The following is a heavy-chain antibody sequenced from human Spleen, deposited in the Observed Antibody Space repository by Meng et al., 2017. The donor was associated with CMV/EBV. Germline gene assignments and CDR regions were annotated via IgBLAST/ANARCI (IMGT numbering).Heavy chain of an antibody. CDR3: ARGTGWYSY. CDR1: GFTFNNAW. Sequence: GESLKISCAVSGFTFNNAWMSWVRLAPGKGLEWVSSISSGGSYIFYADSVKGRFTISRDNAKNSVHLQMNSLRPEDTAVYYCARGTGWYSYWGQGTLVTVSS. D-gene: IGHD6-19*01. J-gene: IGHJ4*02. V-gene: IGHV3-21*01. CDR2: ISSGGSYI.